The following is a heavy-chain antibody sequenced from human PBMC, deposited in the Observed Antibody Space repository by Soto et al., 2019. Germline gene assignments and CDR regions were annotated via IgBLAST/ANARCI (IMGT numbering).Heavy chain of an antibody. J-gene: IGHJ5*02. Sequence: PSETLSLTCTVSGDSISSNCWSWILQPPGKGLEWIGYFHYSANTNYNPSLKSRVIISVDTSKNQFFLKLTSVTATDMAVYYCAKTKEGGFDPRGKGTLVTVSS. CDR2: FHYSANT. D-gene: IGHD3-16*01. V-gene: IGHV4-59*01. CDR1: GDSISSNC. CDR3: AKTKEGGFDP.